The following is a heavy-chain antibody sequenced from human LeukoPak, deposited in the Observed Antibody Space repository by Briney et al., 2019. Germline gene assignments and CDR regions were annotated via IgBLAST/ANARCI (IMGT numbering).Heavy chain of an antibody. Sequence: SETLSLTCTVSGGSISSGGYYWSWIRQPLGKGLEWIGYIYHTGSTYYNPSLKSRVTISVDTSKNQFSLRLSSVTAADTAVYYCARLQYCSGTSCYWFDPWGQGTLVTVSS. J-gene: IGHJ5*02. V-gene: IGHV4-30-2*01. D-gene: IGHD2-2*01. CDR2: IYHTGST. CDR1: GGSISSGGYY. CDR3: ARLQYCSGTSCYWFDP.